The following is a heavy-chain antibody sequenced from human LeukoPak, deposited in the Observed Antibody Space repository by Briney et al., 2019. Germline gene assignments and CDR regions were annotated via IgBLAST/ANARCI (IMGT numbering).Heavy chain of an antibody. Sequence: GGSLRLSCAASGFTFNLYWIHWVRQAPGKGLEWLSRISDDGTTTNYADSVKGRFTISRDNAKNTLYLQMNSLRVDDTAVYYCARDGGITGTTSRGSFDYWGKGTLVTVSS. D-gene: IGHD1-7*01. CDR1: GFTFNLYW. V-gene: IGHV3-74*01. J-gene: IGHJ4*02. CDR3: ARDGGITGTTSRGSFDY. CDR2: ISDDGTTT.